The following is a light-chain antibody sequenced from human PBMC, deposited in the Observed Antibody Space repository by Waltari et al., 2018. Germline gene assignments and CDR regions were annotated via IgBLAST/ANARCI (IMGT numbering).Light chain of an antibody. J-gene: IGKJ4*01. Sequence: DIQMTQAPSPLSASLGTRVSITFQARQDLFKHVNRYQQKPGKAPNLLIYDASHLETGVPSRFSGSGSGTDFTFTISSLQPDDIATYYCQQHDNFPLTFGGGTKVEIK. CDR3: QQHDNFPLT. V-gene: IGKV1-33*01. CDR1: QDLFKH. CDR2: DAS.